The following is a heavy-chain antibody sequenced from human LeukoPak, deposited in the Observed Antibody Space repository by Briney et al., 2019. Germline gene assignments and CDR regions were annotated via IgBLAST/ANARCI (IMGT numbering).Heavy chain of an antibody. D-gene: IGHD1/OR15-1a*01. CDR2: ISETGGNT. CDR3: AKGRTNDY. V-gene: IGHV3-23*01. CDR1: GFTFSTYA. Sequence: GGSLRLSCAASGFTFSTYAMSGVRQTPEKGLEWVSAISETGGNTFYADSVKGRFTISRDNPKNTLYLQMNSLRAEDTAIYYCAKGRTNDYWGQGTLVTVSS. J-gene: IGHJ4*02.